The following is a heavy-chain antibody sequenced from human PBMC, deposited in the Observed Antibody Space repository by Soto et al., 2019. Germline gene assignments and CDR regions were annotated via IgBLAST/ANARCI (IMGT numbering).Heavy chain of an antibody. J-gene: IGHJ4*02. V-gene: IGHV1-3*01. CDR2: INAGKGNT. CDR3: ARGRITIFGMVITYFDY. CDR1: GYTFTSYA. Sequence: ASVKVSCKASGYTFTSYAMHWVRQAPGQRLEWMGWINAGKGNTKYSPKFQGRVTITRDTSASTAYMELSSLRSKDTAVYYCARGRITIFGMVITYFDYWGQGSLVTVSS. D-gene: IGHD3-3*01.